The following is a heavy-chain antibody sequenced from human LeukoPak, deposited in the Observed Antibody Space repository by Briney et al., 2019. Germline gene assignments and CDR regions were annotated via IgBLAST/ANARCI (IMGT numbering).Heavy chain of an antibody. Sequence: GGSLRLSCAASGFTFSSYAMSWVRQAPGKGLEWVSAISGSGGSTYYADPVKGRFTISRDNSKNTLYLQMNSLRAEDTAVYYCAKDRRELGGNWFDPWGQGTLVTVSS. D-gene: IGHD1-26*01. CDR1: GFTFSSYA. CDR3: AKDRRELGGNWFDP. V-gene: IGHV3-23*01. CDR2: ISGSGGST. J-gene: IGHJ5*02.